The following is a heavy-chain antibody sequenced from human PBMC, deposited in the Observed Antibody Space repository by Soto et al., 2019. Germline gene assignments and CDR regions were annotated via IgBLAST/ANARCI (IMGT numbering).Heavy chain of an antibody. CDR3: ARDAVYNAGLWLIDH. CDR1: GLPHSNFA. V-gene: IGHV3-23*05. D-gene: IGHD2-21*01. Sequence: PGGSLRLSCSASGLPHSNFAMMWVRQAPGKGLEWVAGIYGSGRGIEYADSVKGRFTISRDSSKNTVYLQMTDLRADDTAVYYCARDAVYNAGLWLIDHWGRGTQVTVSS. CDR2: IYGSGRGI. J-gene: IGHJ4*02.